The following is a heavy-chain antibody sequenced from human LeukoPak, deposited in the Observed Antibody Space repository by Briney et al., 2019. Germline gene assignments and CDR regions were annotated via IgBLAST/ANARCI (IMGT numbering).Heavy chain of an antibody. CDR3: AKVVILGYCSSTSCYRGFDY. CDR2: ISGSGGST. Sequence: GGSLRLSCAAPGFTFSSYAMSWVRQAPGKGLEWVSAISGSGGSTYYADSVKGRFTISRDNSKNTLYLQMNSLRAEDTAVYYCAKVVILGYCSSTSCYRGFDYWGQGTLVTVSS. V-gene: IGHV3-23*01. D-gene: IGHD2-2*02. J-gene: IGHJ4*02. CDR1: GFTFSSYA.